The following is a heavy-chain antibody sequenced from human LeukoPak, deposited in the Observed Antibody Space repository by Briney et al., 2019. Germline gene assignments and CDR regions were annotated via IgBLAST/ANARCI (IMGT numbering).Heavy chain of an antibody. CDR2: INPNSGDT. D-gene: IGHD5-24*01. Sequence: ASVKVSCTASGYTFTDYYIHWVRQAPGQGLEWMGCINPNSGDTIYAHNFQARVSMTRDTSISTAYMELSSLRSDDTAVYYCARGGDGYNRRFDYWGQGTLVTVSS. CDR3: ARGGDGYNRRFDY. CDR1: GYTFTDYY. J-gene: IGHJ4*02. V-gene: IGHV1-2*02.